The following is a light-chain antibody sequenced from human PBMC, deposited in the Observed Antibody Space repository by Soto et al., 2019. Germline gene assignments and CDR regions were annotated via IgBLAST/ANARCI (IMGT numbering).Light chain of an antibody. J-gene: IGLJ1*01. CDR2: DVS. CDR3: CSYAGSYV. CDR1: SSDVGGYKY. Sequence: QAALTQPRSVSGSPGQSVTISCTGTSSDVGGYKYVSWYQQHPGKAPKLMIYDVSKRPSGVPDRFSGSKSGITASLTISGLQAEDEADYYCCSYAGSYVFGTGTKVTVL. V-gene: IGLV2-11*01.